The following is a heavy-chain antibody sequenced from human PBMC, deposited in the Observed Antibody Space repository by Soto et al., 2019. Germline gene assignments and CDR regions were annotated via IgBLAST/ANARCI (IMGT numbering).Heavy chain of an antibody. V-gene: IGHV3-23*01. Sequence: GGSLRLSCAASGFTFSSYVMSWVRQAPGKGLKWVSAISRSGGSTYYADSVKGRFTISRDNSKNTLYLQMNSLRAEDAAVYYCAKPYGDYLYRDYWGQGTLVTVSS. CDR1: GFTFSSYV. CDR3: AKPYGDYLYRDY. J-gene: IGHJ4*02. CDR2: ISRSGGST. D-gene: IGHD4-17*01.